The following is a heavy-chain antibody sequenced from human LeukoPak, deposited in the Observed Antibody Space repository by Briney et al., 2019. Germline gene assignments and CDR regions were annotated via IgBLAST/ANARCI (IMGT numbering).Heavy chain of an antibody. CDR2: ISSSGSTI. CDR3: ARDGLYYYDSSSIDY. CDR1: GFTFSDYY. V-gene: IGHV3-11*04. D-gene: IGHD3-22*01. Sequence: GGSLRLSCAASGFTFSDYYMSWIRQAPGKGLEWVSYISSSGSTIYYADSVEGRFTISRDNAKNSLYLQMNSLRAEDTAVYYCARDGLYYYDSSSIDYWGQGTLVTVSS. J-gene: IGHJ4*02.